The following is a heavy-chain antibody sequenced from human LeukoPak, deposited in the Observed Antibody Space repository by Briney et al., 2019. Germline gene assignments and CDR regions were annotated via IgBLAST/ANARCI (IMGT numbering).Heavy chain of an antibody. V-gene: IGHV1-2*02. CDR3: ARGGYDLGGLKPGYFDY. Sequence: ASVKVSCKASGYTFTDYYMHWARQAPGQGLEWMGWINPNSGGTNYAQKFQGRVTMTRDTSISTAYMELSRLRSDDTAVYYCARGGYDLGGLKPGYFDYWGQGTLVTVSS. CDR1: GYTFTDYY. D-gene: IGHD5-12*01. CDR2: INPNSGGT. J-gene: IGHJ4*02.